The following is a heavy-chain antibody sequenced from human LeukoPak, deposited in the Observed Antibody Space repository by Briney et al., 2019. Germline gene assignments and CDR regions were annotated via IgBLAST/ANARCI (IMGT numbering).Heavy chain of an antibody. CDR3: ARVSSSWSDAFDI. CDR1: GGSISIYY. CDR2: IYYSGST. J-gene: IGHJ3*02. D-gene: IGHD6-13*01. Sequence: SETLSLTCTVSGGSISIYYWSWIRQPPGRGLGWIGYIYYSGSTNYNPSLKSRVTISVDTSKNQFSLKLSSVTAADTAVYYCARVSSSWSDAFDIWGQGTMVTVSS. V-gene: IGHV4-59*01.